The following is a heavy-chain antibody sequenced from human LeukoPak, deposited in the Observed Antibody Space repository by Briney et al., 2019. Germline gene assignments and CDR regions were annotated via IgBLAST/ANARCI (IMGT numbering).Heavy chain of an antibody. V-gene: IGHV3-74*01. Sequence: PGGSLRLSCAAFGFTFNNYWMHWVRQAPGKGLVWVSRVDSDGTTTAYADSVKGQFTVSRDNAKNTVFLQMNSLRAEDTAVYYCVRDRIGFDPWGQGTLVTVSS. CDR3: VRDRIGFDP. CDR2: VDSDGTTT. CDR1: GFTFNNYW. J-gene: IGHJ5*02. D-gene: IGHD3-16*02.